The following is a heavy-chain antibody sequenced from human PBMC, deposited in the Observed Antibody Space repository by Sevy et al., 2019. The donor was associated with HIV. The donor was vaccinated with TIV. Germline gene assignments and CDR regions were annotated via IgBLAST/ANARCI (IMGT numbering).Heavy chain of an antibody. CDR3: AKDTYSSGWYSAFDI. D-gene: IGHD6-19*01. V-gene: IGHV3-23*01. CDR1: GFTFSSYA. J-gene: IGHJ3*02. CDR2: ISGSGGST. Sequence: GGSLRLSCAASGFTFSSYAMSWVRQAPGKGLEWVSAISGSGGSTYYADSVKGRFTISSDNSKNTLYLQMNSLRAEDTAVYYCAKDTYSSGWYSAFDIWGQGTMVTVSS.